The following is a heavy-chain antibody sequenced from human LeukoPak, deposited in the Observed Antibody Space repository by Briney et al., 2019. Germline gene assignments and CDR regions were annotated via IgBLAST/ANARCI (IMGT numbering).Heavy chain of an antibody. CDR1: GYTFIGQY. D-gene: IGHD6-19*01. CDR2: INPNTGVT. Sequence: ASVKVSCKASGYTFIGQYLHWVRQAPGQGLKWMGWINPNTGVTIFAQKFQGRVTMTRDTSISTAYMELSSLTSDDTAIYYCARKILAAGGLDFWGQGTLVTVSS. V-gene: IGHV1-2*02. CDR3: ARKILAAGGLDF. J-gene: IGHJ4*02.